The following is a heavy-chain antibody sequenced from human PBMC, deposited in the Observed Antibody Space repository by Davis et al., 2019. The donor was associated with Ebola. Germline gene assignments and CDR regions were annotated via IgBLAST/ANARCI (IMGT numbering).Heavy chain of an antibody. CDR2: IYYVGTT. V-gene: IGHV4-59*01. D-gene: IGHD3-10*01. CDR1: GDSINVDY. Sequence: GSLRLSCTVSGDSINVDYWTWIRQPPGEGMEYIGYIYYVGTTDYNPSLKSRVTMSVDMSKNQFSLNLKSVTAADTAIYYCARVRGTLARFYGMDVWGQGTTVTVSS. J-gene: IGHJ6*02. CDR3: ARVRGTLARFYGMDV.